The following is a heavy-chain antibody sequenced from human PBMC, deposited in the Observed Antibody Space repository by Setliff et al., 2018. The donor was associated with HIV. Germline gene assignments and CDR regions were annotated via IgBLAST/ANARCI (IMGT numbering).Heavy chain of an antibody. CDR1: GFTFSNYA. Sequence: GGSLRLSCAASGFTFSNYAMSWVRQAPGKGLEWVSSISGTGLNTYYSDSVKGRFAISRGNSKDTLYLQMNSLRAEDTALYYCATGPQYSSGWYYPAIDYHYAMDVWGQGTTVTVSS. V-gene: IGHV3-23*01. D-gene: IGHD6-19*01. CDR3: ATGPQYSSGWYYPAIDYHYAMDV. CDR2: ISGTGLNT. J-gene: IGHJ6*02.